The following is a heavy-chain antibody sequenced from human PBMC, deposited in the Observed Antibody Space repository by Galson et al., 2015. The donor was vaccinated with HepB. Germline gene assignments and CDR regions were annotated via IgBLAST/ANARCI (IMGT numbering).Heavy chain of an antibody. J-gene: IGHJ5*02. CDR3: ARDRVEGATHCFDP. CDR1: GGSISPYH. CDR2: IYYSGST. D-gene: IGHD1-26*01. V-gene: IGHV4-59*01. Sequence: SETLSLTCNVSGGSISPYHWSWIRQFPGKGLEWIGYIYYSGSTNYNPSLKSRVTISVDTSKNQFSLKLSSVTAADTGVYYCARDRVEGATHCFDPWGQGTLVTVSS.